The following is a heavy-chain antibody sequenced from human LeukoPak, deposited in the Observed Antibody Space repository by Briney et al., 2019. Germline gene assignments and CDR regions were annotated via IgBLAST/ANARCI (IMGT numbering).Heavy chain of an antibody. CDR3: ARGWSPAFDI. V-gene: IGHV4-34*01. CDR2: INHRGST. J-gene: IGHJ3*02. D-gene: IGHD2-15*01. Sequence: SETLSLTCAVYGGSFSGYYWSWIRQPPGKGLEWIGEINHRGSTNYNPSLKSRVTISVDTSKNQFSLKLSSVTAADTAVYYCARGWSPAFDIWGQGTMVTVSS. CDR1: GGSFSGYY.